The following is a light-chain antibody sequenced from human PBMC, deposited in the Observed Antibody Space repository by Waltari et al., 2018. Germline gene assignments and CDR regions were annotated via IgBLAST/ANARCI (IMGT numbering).Light chain of an antibody. CDR1: QTINKY. V-gene: IGKV1-39*01. J-gene: IGKJ3*01. Sequence: DIQMTQSPSSLSASVGDRVTITCRASQTINKYLNWYQKKPGRAPKVLISVISYLHTGVPSRFSGSGSGTDFTLTISSLQPEDFATYHCQQSYSIPLFTFGPGTRVDV. CDR3: QQSYSIPLFT. CDR2: VIS.